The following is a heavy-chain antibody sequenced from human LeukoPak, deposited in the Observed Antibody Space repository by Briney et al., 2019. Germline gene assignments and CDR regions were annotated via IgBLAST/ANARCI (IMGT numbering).Heavy chain of an antibody. CDR1: GFTFSSYE. CDR2: ISSSGSTI. CDR3: ARNGLSSGAFDI. D-gene: IGHD2-2*03. J-gene: IGHJ3*02. V-gene: IGHV3-48*03. Sequence: GGSLRLSCAASGFTFSSYEMNWVRQAPGKGLEWVSYISSSGSTIYYADSVKGRFTISRDNAKNSLYLQMNSLRGEDTAVYYCARNGLSSGAFDIWGPGTMVTVS.